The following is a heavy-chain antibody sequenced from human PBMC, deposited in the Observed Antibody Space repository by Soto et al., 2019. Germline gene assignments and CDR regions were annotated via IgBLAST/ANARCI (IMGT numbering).Heavy chain of an antibody. Sequence: EVQLVESEGGLVQRGGSLRHSCAASGFTFNYYWMHWVRQAPGQGLVWVSHIHSDGSSTTYADSVKGRFTLSRDNAKKTLYMQMNSLRDEDTAVYYCASGDKGGFDLWGQGTTVTVSS. D-gene: IGHD2-21*02. V-gene: IGHV3-74*01. CDR2: IHSDGSST. CDR1: GFTFNYYW. CDR3: ASGDKGGFDL. J-gene: IGHJ3*01.